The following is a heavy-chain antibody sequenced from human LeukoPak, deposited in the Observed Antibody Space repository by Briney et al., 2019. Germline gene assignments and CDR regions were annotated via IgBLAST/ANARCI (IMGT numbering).Heavy chain of an antibody. V-gene: IGHV3-7*02. D-gene: IGHD2-21*01. J-gene: IGHJ4*02. CDR2: IKQDGIDK. CDR1: GFTFSNYR. Sequence: PGGPLRLSCAASGFTFSNYRMSWVRQAPGKGLEWVANIKQDGIDKYYVDSVMGRFTISRDNAKNSLYLQMNSLRAEDTAVYYCASFAGYWGQGTLVTVSS. CDR3: ASFAGY.